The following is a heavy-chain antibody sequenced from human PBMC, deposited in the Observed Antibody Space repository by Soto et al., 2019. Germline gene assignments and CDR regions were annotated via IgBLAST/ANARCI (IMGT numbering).Heavy chain of an antibody. V-gene: IGHV3-30-3*01. J-gene: IGHJ4*02. D-gene: IGHD5-12*01. CDR2: ISYDGSNK. CDR1: GFTFSSYA. CDR3: ARDLNQRKMATISYYFDY. Sequence: PGGSLRLSCAASGFTFSSYAMHWVRQAPGKGLEWVAVISYDGSNKYYADSVKGRFTISRDNSKNTLYLQMNSLRAEDTAVYYYARDLNQRKMATISYYFDYWGQGTLVTVSS.